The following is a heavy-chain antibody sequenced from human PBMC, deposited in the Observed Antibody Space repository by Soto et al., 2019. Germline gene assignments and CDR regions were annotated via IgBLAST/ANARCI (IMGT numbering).Heavy chain of an antibody. Sequence: SETLSLTCTVSGGSISSSSSYWGWIRQHPGKGLEWVGYIYYSGSTYYNPSLKSRVTISVDTSKNQFSLKLSSVTAADTAVYYCARAVRDYYYYYYMDVWGKGTTVTVSS. CDR3: ARAVRDYYYYYYMDV. CDR1: GGSISSSSSY. V-gene: IGHV4-31*03. CDR2: IYYSGST. J-gene: IGHJ6*03. D-gene: IGHD4-17*01.